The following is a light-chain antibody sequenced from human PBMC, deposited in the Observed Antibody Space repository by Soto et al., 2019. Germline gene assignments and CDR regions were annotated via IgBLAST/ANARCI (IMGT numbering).Light chain of an antibody. V-gene: IGKV3D-20*02. Sequence: EIVLTQSPGTLSLSPGERATLSCRASQSVRSSYLAWYQRKPGQAPRLLIYCASSRATGIPDRSSGSGSGTDFTLTISSLEREDSAVYYCHQRRNWWTFGQGTRVEIK. CDR2: CAS. J-gene: IGKJ1*01. CDR1: QSVRSSY. CDR3: HQRRNWWT.